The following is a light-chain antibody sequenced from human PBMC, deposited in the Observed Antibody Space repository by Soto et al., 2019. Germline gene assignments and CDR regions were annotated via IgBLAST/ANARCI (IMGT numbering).Light chain of an antibody. CDR1: QSISNY. Sequence: DIQMTHSPPSLSASVGARVTITCRATQSISNYLNWYQQKPGKAPKLLIYGASSLESGVQSRFSGSGSGTDFTLTIASLQPEDFGNYYWQQSYSTPYTFGQGTKLEIK. CDR2: GAS. V-gene: IGKV1-39*01. CDR3: QQSYSTPYT. J-gene: IGKJ2*01.